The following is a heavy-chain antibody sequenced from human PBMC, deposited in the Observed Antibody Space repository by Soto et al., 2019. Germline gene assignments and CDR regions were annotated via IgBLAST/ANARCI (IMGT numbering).Heavy chain of an antibody. CDR2: ISGSGSGT. CDR3: ASTWRIVVVITRFDY. D-gene: IGHD3-22*01. Sequence: PGGSLRLSCTASGFTFRHYAMSWVRQAPGKGLEWVSSISGSGSGTYYADSVKGRFTISRDNSKNTLYLQLNSLTAEDTAVYYCASTWRIVVVITRFDYWGQGTLVTVSS. CDR1: GFTFRHYA. J-gene: IGHJ4*02. V-gene: IGHV3-23*01.